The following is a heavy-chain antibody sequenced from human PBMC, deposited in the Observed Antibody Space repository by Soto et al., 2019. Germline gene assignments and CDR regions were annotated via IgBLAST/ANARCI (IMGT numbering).Heavy chain of an antibody. V-gene: IGHV4-59*01. CDR3: ARFYRSPWFEP. Sequence: SETLSLTCTVSGGSISSYYWSWIRQPPGKGLEWIGYIYYSGSTNYNPSLKSRVTISVDTSKNQFSLKLSSVTAADTAVYYCARFYRSPWFEPWGQGTLVNVSS. CDR1: GGSISSYY. CDR2: IYYSGST. D-gene: IGHD6-13*01. J-gene: IGHJ5*02.